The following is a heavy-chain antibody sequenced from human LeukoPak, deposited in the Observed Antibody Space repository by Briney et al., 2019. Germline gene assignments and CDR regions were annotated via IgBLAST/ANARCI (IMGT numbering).Heavy chain of an antibody. D-gene: IGHD4-17*01. V-gene: IGHV3-21*01. J-gene: IGHJ4*02. CDR2: ISSSSSYI. Sequence: GGSLRLSCAASGFTFSDYYMSWVRQAPGKGLEWVSSISSSSSYIYYADSVKGRFTISRDNAKNSLYLQMNSLRAEDTAVYYCARVDYNYGDYVALIFDYWGQGTLVTVSS. CDR3: ARVDYNYGDYVALIFDY. CDR1: GFTFSDYY.